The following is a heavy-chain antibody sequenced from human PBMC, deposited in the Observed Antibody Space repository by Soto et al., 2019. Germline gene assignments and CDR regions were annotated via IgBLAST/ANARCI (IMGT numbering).Heavy chain of an antibody. D-gene: IGHD4-17*01. CDR1: GGSLNNADYF. CDR2: IYYSGST. Sequence: QVHLEESGPGLVKPSETLSLICTVSGGSLNNADYFWSWIRHHPENGLEWIGYIYYSGSTRYNPSFMTRATLSLATSKNQFSLRRKSGTVADTAVYYGARDADYGGSRGGMDVWGRGTTVTVSS. J-gene: IGHJ6*02. V-gene: IGHV4-31*03. CDR3: ARDADYGGSRGGMDV.